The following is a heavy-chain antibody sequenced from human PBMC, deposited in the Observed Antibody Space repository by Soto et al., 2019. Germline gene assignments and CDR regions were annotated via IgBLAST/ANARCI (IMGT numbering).Heavy chain of an antibody. CDR1: GGSISSYY. D-gene: IGHD3-10*01. Sequence: SETLSLTCTVSGGSISSYYWSWIRQPPGKGLEWIGYIYYSGSTNYNPSLKSRVTISVDTSKNQFSPKLSSVTAADTAVYYCARTVWVGEYYFDYWGQGTLVTVSS. V-gene: IGHV4-59*01. J-gene: IGHJ4*02. CDR3: ARTVWVGEYYFDY. CDR2: IYYSGST.